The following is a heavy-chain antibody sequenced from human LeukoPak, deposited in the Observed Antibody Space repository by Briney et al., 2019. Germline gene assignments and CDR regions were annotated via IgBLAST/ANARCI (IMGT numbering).Heavy chain of an antibody. Sequence: GGSLRLSCAASGFTFSSYGMQWVRQAPGRGLEWVAVIWYDGSNKYYADSVKGRFTIYRDNSKNTLYLQINNLRAEDTAVYYCAGARHRIAARPSYYYYYYMDVWGKGTTVTVSS. CDR3: AGARHRIAARPSYYYYYYMDV. CDR1: GFTFSSYG. J-gene: IGHJ6*03. V-gene: IGHV3-33*08. D-gene: IGHD6-6*01. CDR2: IWYDGSNK.